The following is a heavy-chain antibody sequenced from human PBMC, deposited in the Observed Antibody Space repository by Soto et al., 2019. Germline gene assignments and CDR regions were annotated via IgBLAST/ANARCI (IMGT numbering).Heavy chain of an antibody. CDR1: GFTFYGYC. CDR2: INWNGGST. D-gene: IGHD3-3*01. J-gene: IGHJ4*02. Sequence: AGSLILSCAASGFTFYGYCMSWIRPAPGKGPEWVSGINWNGGSTGYADSVKGRITISRDNAKNSLYLQMNSLTAADTAVYYCARGQLGLYDFGFSEIDYWGQGTLVTVSS. CDR3: ARGQLGLYDFGFSEIDY. V-gene: IGHV3-20*04.